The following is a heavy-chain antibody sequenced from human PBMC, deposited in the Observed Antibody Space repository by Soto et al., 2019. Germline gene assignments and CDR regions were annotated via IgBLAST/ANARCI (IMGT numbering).Heavy chain of an antibody. D-gene: IGHD6-19*01. CDR3: ARGRVSSGWYRDY. J-gene: IGHJ4*02. CDR1: GGSFSGYY. CDR2: INHSGST. Sequence: SETLSLTCAVYGGSFSGYYWSWIRQPPGKGLEWIGEINHSGSTNYDPSLKSRVTISVDTSNNHFSLKLSSVTAADTAVYYCARGRVSSGWYRDYWGQGTLVTVSS. V-gene: IGHV4-34*01.